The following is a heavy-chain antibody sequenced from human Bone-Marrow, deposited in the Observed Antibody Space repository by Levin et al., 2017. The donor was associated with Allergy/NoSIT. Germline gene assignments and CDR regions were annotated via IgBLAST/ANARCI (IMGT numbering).Heavy chain of an antibody. V-gene: IGHV3-30-3*01. D-gene: IGHD2-2*01. J-gene: IGHJ5*02. CDR2: ISYDGSNK. CDR3: ASFTLNIVLVPAAIRNWFDP. Sequence: GGSLRLSCAASGFTFSSYAMHWVRQAPGKGLEWVAVISYDGSNKYYADSVKGRFTISRDNSKNTLYLQMNSLRAEDTAVYYCASFTLNIVLVPAAIRNWFDPWGQGTLVTVSS. CDR1: GFTFSSYA.